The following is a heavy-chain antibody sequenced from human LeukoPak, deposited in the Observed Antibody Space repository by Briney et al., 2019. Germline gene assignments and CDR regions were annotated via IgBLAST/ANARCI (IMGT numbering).Heavy chain of an antibody. CDR2: INHSGST. Sequence: SETLSFTCAVYGGSFSDYYWGWIRQPPGKGLEWIGEINHSGSTNYNPSLKSRLTISVDTSKNQFSLKLTSVTAADTALYYCAKASGGWYNWFDPWGPGTLVTVSS. V-gene: IGHV4-34*01. CDR1: GGSFSDYY. J-gene: IGHJ5*02. D-gene: IGHD6-19*01. CDR3: AKASGGWYNWFDP.